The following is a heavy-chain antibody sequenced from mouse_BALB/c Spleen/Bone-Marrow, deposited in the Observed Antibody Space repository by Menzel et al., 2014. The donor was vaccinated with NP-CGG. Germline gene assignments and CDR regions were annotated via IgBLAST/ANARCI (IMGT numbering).Heavy chain of an antibody. D-gene: IGHD2-1*01. Sequence: QVQLQQSGAELVRPGASLTLSCKASGYTFTDYEMHWVKQTPVHGLEWIGAIDPETGGTAYNQKFKGKATLTADKSSSTAYMELRSLTSEDSAVYYCTRWDGNYGWFAYWGQGTLVTVSA. CDR2: IDPETGGT. CDR1: GYTFTDYE. CDR3: TRWDGNYGWFAY. V-gene: IGHV1-15*01. J-gene: IGHJ3*01.